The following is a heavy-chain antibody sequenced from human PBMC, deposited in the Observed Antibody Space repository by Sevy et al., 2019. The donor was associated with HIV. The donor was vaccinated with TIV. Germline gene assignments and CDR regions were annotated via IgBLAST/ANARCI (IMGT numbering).Heavy chain of an antibody. CDR3: FVRIRDSSEIDY. Sequence: GGSLRLSCAASGFNFSNYYMNWVRQGPGKGLVWVARLNGDGSDINYADSVRGRFTISRDSTKNTLYLQMSSLRGEDTAVYYCFVRIRDSSEIDYWGQGTLVTVSS. J-gene: IGHJ4*02. V-gene: IGHV3-74*01. CDR2: LNGDGSDI. D-gene: IGHD6-6*01. CDR1: GFNFSNYY.